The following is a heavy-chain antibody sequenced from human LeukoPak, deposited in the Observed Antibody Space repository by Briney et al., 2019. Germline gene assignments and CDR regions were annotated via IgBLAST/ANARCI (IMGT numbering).Heavy chain of an antibody. CDR1: GFTFTSSA. Sequence: SVKVSCKASGFTFTSSAMQWVRQARGQRLEWIGWIVVGSGNTNYAQKYQERVTIARDMSTSTAYMELSSLRSEDTAVYYCAAIPTRIAAAGKYYFDYWGQGTLVTVSS. D-gene: IGHD6-13*01. V-gene: IGHV1-58*02. CDR3: AAIPTRIAAAGKYYFDY. J-gene: IGHJ4*02. CDR2: IVVGSGNT.